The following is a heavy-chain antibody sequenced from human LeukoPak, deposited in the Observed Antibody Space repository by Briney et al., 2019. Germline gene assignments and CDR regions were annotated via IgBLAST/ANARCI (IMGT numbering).Heavy chain of an antibody. CDR3: ARGDYYGSRGDY. CDR2: IWYDGSNK. Sequence: GGSLRLSCAASGFTSSSYGMHWVRQAPGKGLEWVAVIWYDGSNKYYADSVKGRFTISRDNSKNTLYLQMNSLRAEDTAVYYCARGDYYGSRGDYWGQGTLVTVSS. J-gene: IGHJ4*02. V-gene: IGHV3-33*01. D-gene: IGHD3-10*01. CDR1: GFTSSSYG.